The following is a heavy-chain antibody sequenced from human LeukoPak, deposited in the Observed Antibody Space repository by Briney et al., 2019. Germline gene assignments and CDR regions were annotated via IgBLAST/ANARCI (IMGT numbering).Heavy chain of an antibody. CDR1: GGSFRSYY. CDR2: IYTSGST. V-gene: IGHV4-4*07. D-gene: IGHD1-26*01. J-gene: IGHJ4*02. CDR3: ARGGSYAHFDS. Sequence: SETLSLTCTVSGGSFRSYYWSWIRQPAGKGLEWIGRIYTSGSTDYNPSLKSRVTMSVDTSKNQFSLKLSSVTAADTAVYYCARGGSYAHFDSWGQGTLVTVSS.